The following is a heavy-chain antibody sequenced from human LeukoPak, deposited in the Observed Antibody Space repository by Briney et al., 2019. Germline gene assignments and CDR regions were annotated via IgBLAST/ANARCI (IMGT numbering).Heavy chain of an antibody. CDR3: ARGPNDLVRGATLYYYYGMDV. Sequence: ASVKVSCKASGGTFSSYAISWVRQAPGQGLEWMGGIIPIFGTANYAQKFQGRVTITADESTSTDYMELSSLRSEDTAVYYCARGPNDLVRGATLYYYYGMDVWGKGTTVTVSS. D-gene: IGHD3-10*01. J-gene: IGHJ6*04. CDR1: GGTFSSYA. V-gene: IGHV1-69*13. CDR2: IIPIFGTA.